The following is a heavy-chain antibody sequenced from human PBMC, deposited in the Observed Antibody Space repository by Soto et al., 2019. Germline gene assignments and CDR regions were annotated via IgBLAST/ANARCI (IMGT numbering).Heavy chain of an antibody. Sequence: QVQLLQSGTEVKEPGASVKVSCKASGYTFTSFDIIWVRQAPGQGLEWVGWTTASNTHTNYAQKLQGRVTMNTDTSTHTAYMELRSLSSDDTAIDYCARGGYSSGYHYWGQCTLVTVSS. V-gene: IGHV1-18*04. J-gene: IGHJ4*02. CDR2: TTASNTHT. CDR1: GYTFTSFD. D-gene: IGHD3-22*01. CDR3: ARGGYSSGYHY.